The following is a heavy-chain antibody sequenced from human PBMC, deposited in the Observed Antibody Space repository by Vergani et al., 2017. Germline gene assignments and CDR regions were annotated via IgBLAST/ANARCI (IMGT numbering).Heavy chain of an antibody. V-gene: IGHV4-34*01. D-gene: IGHD1-26*01. CDR3: ARDRVGSGSYYAFDI. CDR1: GGSFSGYY. Sequence: QVQLQQWGAGLLKPSETLSLTCAVYGGSFSGYYWSWIRQPPGKGLEWIGEINHSGSTNYNPSLKSRVTISVDTSKNQFSLKLSSVTAADTAVYYCARDRVGSGSYYAFDIWGQGTMVTVSS. CDR2: INHSGST. J-gene: IGHJ3*02.